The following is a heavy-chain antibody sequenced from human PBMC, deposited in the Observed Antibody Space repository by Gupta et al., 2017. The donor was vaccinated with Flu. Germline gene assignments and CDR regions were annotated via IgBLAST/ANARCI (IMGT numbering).Heavy chain of an antibody. J-gene: IGHJ4*02. Sequence: EDQLLESGGGLVQPGGSLKLSCAASGFSFRSYAMNWVRQTPGKGLELLSMISGSGDVTYNAGSMRVRFTITRDNSENTLFLQMNIRRPEDTAVYYCAKYGERWLKLVKWGVYFDHWGQGAPVTVSS. CDR1: GFSFRSYA. D-gene: IGHD1-26*01. CDR3: AKYGERWLKLVKWGVYFDH. V-gene: IGHV3-23*01. CDR2: ISGSGDVT.